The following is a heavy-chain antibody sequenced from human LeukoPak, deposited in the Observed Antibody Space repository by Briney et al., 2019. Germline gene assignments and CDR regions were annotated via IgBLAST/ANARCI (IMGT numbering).Heavy chain of an antibody. J-gene: IGHJ4*02. Sequence: GGSLRLSCAASGFTFSTTSLHWVRQAPGRGLEWVSAFDTGFGTYYPDSLKGRFTVSRDNSKNTLFLQMNSLRAEDTAVYYCARSSGWWSLDYWGQGTLVTVSS. D-gene: IGHD6-19*01. CDR2: FDTGFGT. V-gene: IGHV3-23*01. CDR1: GFTFSTTS. CDR3: ARSSGWWSLDY.